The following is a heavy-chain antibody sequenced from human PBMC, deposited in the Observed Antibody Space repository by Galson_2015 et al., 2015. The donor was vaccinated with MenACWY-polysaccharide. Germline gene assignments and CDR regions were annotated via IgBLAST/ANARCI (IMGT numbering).Heavy chain of an antibody. CDR1: GGSISSRGFH. CDR3: AGIPSTMTSFGWFGP. J-gene: IGHJ5*02. D-gene: IGHD4-17*01. Sequence: TLSLTCNVSGGSISSRGFHWTWIRQHPRKGLEWIGYIFNRWGTKTNPSLESRVTVSADRSKNQFSLKLSSVTAADTAVYYCAGIPSTMTSFGWFGPWGQGTLVTVSS. V-gene: IGHV4-31*03. CDR2: IFNRWGT.